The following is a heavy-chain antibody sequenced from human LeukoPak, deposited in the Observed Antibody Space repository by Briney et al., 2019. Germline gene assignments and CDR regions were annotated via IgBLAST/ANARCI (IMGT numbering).Heavy chain of an antibody. CDR3: AKGGFESGYGNYFIDY. CDR2: ISGSGGST. J-gene: IGHJ4*02. CDR1: GFTFSSYA. Sequence: GGSLRLSCAASGFTFSSYAMSWVRQAPGKGLEWVSAISGSGGSTYYADSVKGRFTISRDNSKNTLYLQMNSLRAEDTAVYYCAKGGFESGYGNYFIDYWGQGTLVTVSS. V-gene: IGHV3-23*01. D-gene: IGHD4-11*01.